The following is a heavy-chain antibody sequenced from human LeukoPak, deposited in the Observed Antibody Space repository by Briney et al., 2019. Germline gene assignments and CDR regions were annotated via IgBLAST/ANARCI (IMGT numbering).Heavy chain of an antibody. CDR3: ARLPLHYSSSSGLGY. J-gene: IGHJ4*02. Sequence: GAPVKVSCKASGYDFTKYAVQWVRQAPGQRLGWMGWIDAGNGRTKYSQDFQGRVTISRDTSTSTAYMELRSLRSDDTAVYYCARLPLHYSSSSGLGYWGQGTLVTVSS. V-gene: IGHV1-3*01. CDR2: IDAGNGRT. CDR1: GYDFTKYA. D-gene: IGHD6-6*01.